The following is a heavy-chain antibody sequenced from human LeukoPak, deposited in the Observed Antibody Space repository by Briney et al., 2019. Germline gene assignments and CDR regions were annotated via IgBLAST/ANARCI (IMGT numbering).Heavy chain of an antibody. J-gene: IGHJ4*02. V-gene: IGHV3-43*01. CDR1: GFTFDRFT. CDR3: AKGSYYFDY. Sequence: PGGSLRLSCAASGFTFDRFTIHWVRPTPEEGLEWVSLINRRGHPFYADSLKGRFTISRDNSKNTLYRQMNSLRVEDKGVYYCAKGSYYFDYWGQGTLVTVSS. CDR2: INRRGHP.